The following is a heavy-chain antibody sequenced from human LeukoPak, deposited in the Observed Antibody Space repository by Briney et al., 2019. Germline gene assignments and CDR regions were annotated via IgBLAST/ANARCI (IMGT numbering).Heavy chain of an antibody. CDR3: AREVNWDYWYFDL. J-gene: IGHJ2*01. Sequence: GGSLRLSCVASGFTFSTYWMHWVHQAPGKGPVWVSRINVDGDSTFYADSVKGRFTISRDNAKNTLYLQMNGLRADDTAVYFCAREVNWDYWYFDLWGRGTLLTVSS. D-gene: IGHD7-27*01. V-gene: IGHV3-74*01. CDR2: INVDGDST. CDR1: GFTFSTYW.